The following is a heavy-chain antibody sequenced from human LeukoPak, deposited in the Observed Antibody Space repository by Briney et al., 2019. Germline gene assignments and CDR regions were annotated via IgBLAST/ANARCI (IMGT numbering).Heavy chain of an antibody. Sequence: SETLSLTCTVSGGSISSYYWSWIRQPPGKGLEWIGYIYYSGSTKYNPSLKSRVTISVDTSKNQFSLKLSSVTAADTAVYYCARGGDGYNLAPFDYWGQGTLVTVSS. CDR3: ARGGDGYNLAPFDY. CDR2: IYYSGST. J-gene: IGHJ4*02. V-gene: IGHV4-59*08. D-gene: IGHD5-24*01. CDR1: GGSISSYY.